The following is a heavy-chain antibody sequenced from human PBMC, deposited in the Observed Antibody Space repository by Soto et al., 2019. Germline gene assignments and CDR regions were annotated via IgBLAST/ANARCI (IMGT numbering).Heavy chain of an antibody. CDR2: MNPNSGNT. V-gene: IGHV1-8*01. J-gene: IGHJ6*02. Sequence: QVQLVQSGAEVKKPGASVKVSCKASGYTFTSYDINWVRQATGQGLEWMGWMNPNSGNTGYAQKYQARVTMTRNTSISTAYMELSSLISEDPAVYYCARGGGRYYGMDVLGQGTTVTVSS. CDR3: ARGGGRYYGMDV. D-gene: IGHD1-26*01. CDR1: GYTFTSYD.